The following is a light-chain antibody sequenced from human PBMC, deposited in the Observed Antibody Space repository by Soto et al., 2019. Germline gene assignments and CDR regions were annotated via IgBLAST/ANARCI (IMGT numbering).Light chain of an antibody. CDR2: DAS. J-gene: IGKJ1*01. Sequence: VFPPSPGTLSFSPGSRATLSCRASQSVSSNFAWYQQKPGQAPRLLIYDASTRATGIPARFSGSGSGTDFTLTISRLEPEDFAVYYCQQYGSSPQTFGQGTKVDIK. CDR3: QQYGSSPQT. V-gene: IGKV3-20*01. CDR1: QSVSSN.